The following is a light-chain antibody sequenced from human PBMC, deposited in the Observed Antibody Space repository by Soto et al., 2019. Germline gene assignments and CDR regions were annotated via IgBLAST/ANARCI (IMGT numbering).Light chain of an antibody. CDR1: QSVGAN. Sequence: EIVMTQSPATLSVSPGERATLSCRASQSVGANLAWYQQKPGQAPRLLIYGASTRAAGISLRFSGGGSGTEFTLTISSLQSEDFGVYYCQQYTYWPRTFGQGTKVGIK. V-gene: IGKV3-15*01. J-gene: IGKJ1*01. CDR2: GAS. CDR3: QQYTYWPRT.